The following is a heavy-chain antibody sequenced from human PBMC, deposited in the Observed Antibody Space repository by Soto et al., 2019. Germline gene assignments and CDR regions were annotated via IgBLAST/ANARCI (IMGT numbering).Heavy chain of an antibody. V-gene: IGHV1-3*01. CDR3: ARIYDSRGGSEAFDT. CDR2: INAGNGNT. J-gene: IGHJ3*02. CDR1: GYPFTSYA. Sequence: GXSVKVSCTASGYPFTSYARHWVRQAPGQRLEWMGWINAGNGNTKYSQKFQGRVTITRDTSASTAYMELSSLRSEDTAVYYCARIYDSRGGSEAFDTWGQGTMVPVSS. D-gene: IGHD3-22*01.